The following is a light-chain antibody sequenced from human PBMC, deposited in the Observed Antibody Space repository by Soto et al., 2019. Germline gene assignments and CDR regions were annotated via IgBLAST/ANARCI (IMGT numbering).Light chain of an antibody. CDR2: DVS. Sequence: QSALTQPASVSGSPGQSITISCTGTSSDVGGYNYVSWYQQHPGKAPKLMIYDVSNRPSGVFNRFSGSKSGNTASLTISGLHAEDEADYYCSSYTSSSTLEVFGTGTKLTVL. CDR1: SSDVGGYNY. CDR3: SSYTSSSTLEV. V-gene: IGLV2-14*01. J-gene: IGLJ1*01.